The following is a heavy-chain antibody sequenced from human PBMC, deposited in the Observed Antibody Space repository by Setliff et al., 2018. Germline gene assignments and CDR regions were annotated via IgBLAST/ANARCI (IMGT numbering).Heavy chain of an antibody. CDR3: ARGGPRQGGAFDI. V-gene: IGHV3-33*01. Sequence: PGGSLRLSCAASGFTFSSYGMYWVRQAPGKGLEWVAVIWYDGSKKYYAGSVKGRLTISRDNSNNTLYLQMNSLRVEDTAVYYCARGGPRQGGAFDIWGQGTMVTVSS. CDR2: IWYDGSKK. CDR1: GFTFSSYG. J-gene: IGHJ3*02.